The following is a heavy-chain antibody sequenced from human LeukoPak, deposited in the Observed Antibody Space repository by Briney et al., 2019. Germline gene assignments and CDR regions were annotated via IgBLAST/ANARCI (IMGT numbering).Heavy chain of an antibody. CDR2: IRYDGSYK. D-gene: IGHD1-26*01. J-gene: IGHJ4*02. V-gene: IGHV3-30*02. Sequence: GGSLRLSCAASGFTFSSYGMHWVRQAPGKGLGGVAFIRYDGSYKYCADSVKGRFTISRDNSKNTLYLQMNSLRAEDTAVYYCATEGGSYYVHTFDYWGQGTLVTVSS. CDR1: GFTFSSYG. CDR3: ATEGGSYYVHTFDY.